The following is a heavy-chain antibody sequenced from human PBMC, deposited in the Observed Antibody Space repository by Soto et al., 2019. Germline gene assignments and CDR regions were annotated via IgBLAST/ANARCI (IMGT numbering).Heavy chain of an antibody. J-gene: IGHJ4*02. CDR2: ISYDGSNK. Sequence: TGGPLRLSWAASGFTFSSYAMHWVRPAPGKGLEWVAVISYDGSNKYYADSVKGRFTISRDNSKNTLYLQMNSLRAEDTAVYYCARPGHDSSSSPYYFDYWGQGTLVTVSS. D-gene: IGHD6-6*01. V-gene: IGHV3-30-3*01. CDR1: GFTFSSYA. CDR3: ARPGHDSSSSPYYFDY.